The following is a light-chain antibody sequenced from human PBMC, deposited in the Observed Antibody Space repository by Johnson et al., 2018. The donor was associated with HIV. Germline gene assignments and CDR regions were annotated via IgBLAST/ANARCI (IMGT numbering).Light chain of an antibody. CDR1: SSTIGSNY. CDR3: GTWDSSLSAGF. Sequence: QSVLTQPPSVSAAPGQKVTISCSGSSSTIGSNYVSWYQQLPGTAPKLLIYDNNKRPSGIPDRFSGSKSGTSATLGITGLQTGDEADYYCGTWDSSLSAGFFGTGTKVTVL. V-gene: IGLV1-51*01. J-gene: IGLJ1*01. CDR2: DNN.